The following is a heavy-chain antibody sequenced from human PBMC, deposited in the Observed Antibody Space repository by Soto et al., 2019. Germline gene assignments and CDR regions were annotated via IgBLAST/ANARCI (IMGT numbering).Heavy chain of an antibody. CDR3: ARQFNYYDSSGYYTH. Sequence: SETLSLTCVVSGGSLSSYYWSWIRQPPGKGLEWIGYIYYSGSTNYNPSLKSRVTISVDTSKNQFSLKLSSVTAADTAVYYCARQFNYYDSSGYYTHWGQGTLVTVPS. CDR1: GGSLSSYY. J-gene: IGHJ4*02. D-gene: IGHD3-22*01. V-gene: IGHV4-59*08. CDR2: IYYSGST.